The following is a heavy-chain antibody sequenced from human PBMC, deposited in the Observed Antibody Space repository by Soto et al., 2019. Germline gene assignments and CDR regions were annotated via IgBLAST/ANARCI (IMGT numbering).Heavy chain of an antibody. V-gene: IGHV3-53*02. Sequence: EVKLVETGGALIQPGGSLTLSCAVSGFTVSTNYMAWVRQGPGKGLEWVSVIYTGGTTYYADSVTGRFTFSRDTSKNILYLHLNRLTTDDTAVYYCARVWGYYFESWGQGTLVAVSS. CDR3: ARVWGYYFES. D-gene: IGHD1-26*01. CDR2: IYTGGTT. CDR1: GFTVSTNY. J-gene: IGHJ4*02.